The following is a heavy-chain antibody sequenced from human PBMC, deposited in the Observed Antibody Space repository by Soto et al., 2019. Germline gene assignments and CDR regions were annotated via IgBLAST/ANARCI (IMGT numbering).Heavy chain of an antibody. Sequence: QEQLVESGGGVVQPGKPLRLSCVASGIAFSRYGMHWVRQAPGKGLEWLALIWHDGSDKYYADSVKGRFTISRDNSKSTSYLQMNSLRTEDTAVYFCAREAESVVGASYYYFYGMDVWGQGTTVTVSS. J-gene: IGHJ6*02. CDR1: GIAFSRYG. CDR2: IWHDGSDK. V-gene: IGHV3-33*01. CDR3: AREAESVVGASYYYFYGMDV. D-gene: IGHD1-26*01.